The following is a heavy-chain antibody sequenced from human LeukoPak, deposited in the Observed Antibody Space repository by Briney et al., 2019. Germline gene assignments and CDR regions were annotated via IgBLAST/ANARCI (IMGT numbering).Heavy chain of an antibody. CDR3: ARGSGSGWYTLTPRFDY. V-gene: IGHV4-34*01. J-gene: IGHJ4*02. CDR2: INHSGST. Sequence: SETLSLTCAVYGGSFSGYYWSWIRQPPGKGLEWIGEINHSGSTNYNPSLKSRVTISVDTSKNQFSLKLSSVTAADTAVYYCARGSGSGWYTLTPRFDYWGQGTLVTVSS. D-gene: IGHD6-19*01. CDR1: GGSFSGYY.